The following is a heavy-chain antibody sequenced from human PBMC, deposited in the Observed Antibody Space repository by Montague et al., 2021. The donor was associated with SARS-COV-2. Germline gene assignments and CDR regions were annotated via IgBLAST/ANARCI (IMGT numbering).Heavy chain of an antibody. Sequence: SETLSLTCTVSGGSISSSSYYWGWIRQPPGKGLEWIGSIYYSGSTYYNPSLKSRVTISVDTSKNQFSLKLSSVTAADMAVYYCAIPMVRGCSRAFDIWGQGTMVTVSS. CDR1: GGSISSSSYY. CDR2: IYYSGST. D-gene: IGHD3-10*01. J-gene: IGHJ3*02. V-gene: IGHV4-39*07. CDR3: AIPMVRGCSRAFDI.